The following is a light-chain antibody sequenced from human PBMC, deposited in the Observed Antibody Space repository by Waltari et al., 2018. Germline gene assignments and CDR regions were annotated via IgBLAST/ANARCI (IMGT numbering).Light chain of an antibody. V-gene: IGLV6-57*03. CDR2: EDN. CDR1: SGSIASTY. Sequence: NFMLTQAHSVSESPGKTVTISCTRSSGSIASTYVQWYQQRPGSAPTTVIYEDNQRPSGVPDRFSDSIDRSSNSASLTISGLKTEDEADYYCQSYDSSSLWVFGGGTKLTVL. CDR3: QSYDSSSLWV. J-gene: IGLJ3*02.